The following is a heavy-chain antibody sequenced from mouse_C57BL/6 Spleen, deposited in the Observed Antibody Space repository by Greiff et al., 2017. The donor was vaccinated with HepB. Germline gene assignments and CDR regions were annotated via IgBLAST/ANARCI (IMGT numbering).Heavy chain of an antibody. CDR3: AITTARWYFDV. V-gene: IGHV1-64*01. CDR2: IHPNSGST. Sequence: QVHVKQPGAELVKPGASVKLSCKASGYTFTSYWMHWVKQRPGQGLEWIGMIHPNSGSTNYNEKFKSKATLTVDKSSSTAYMQLSSLTSEDSAVYYCAITTARWYFDVWGTGTTVTVSS. CDR1: GYTFTSYW. D-gene: IGHD1-2*01. J-gene: IGHJ1*03.